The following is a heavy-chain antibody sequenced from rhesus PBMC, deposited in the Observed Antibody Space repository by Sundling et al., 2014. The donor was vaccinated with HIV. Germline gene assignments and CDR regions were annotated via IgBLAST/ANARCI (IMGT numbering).Heavy chain of an antibody. J-gene: IGHJ4*01. V-gene: IGHV3S42*01. D-gene: IGHD2-21*01. CDR1: GFTFSSYG. CDR3: AKDRVGGAY. Sequence: EVQLVETGGGLVQPGGSLKLSCAASGFTFSSYGMSWVRQAPGKGLEWVSAINSGGGSTYYADSVKGRFTISRDNSKNTLSLQMNSLRAEDTAVYYCAKDRVGGAYWGQGVLVTVSS. CDR2: INSGGGST.